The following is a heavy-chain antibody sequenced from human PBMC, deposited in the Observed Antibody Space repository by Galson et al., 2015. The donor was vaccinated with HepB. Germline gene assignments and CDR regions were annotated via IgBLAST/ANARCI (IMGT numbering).Heavy chain of an antibody. Sequence: SVKVSCKVSGYTLTELSMHWVRQAPGKGLEWMGGFDPEDGETIYAQKFQGRVTMTEDTSTDTAYMELSSLRSEDTAVYYCATSPTGIVGATPGPFDYWGQGTLVTVSS. V-gene: IGHV1-24*01. D-gene: IGHD1-26*01. J-gene: IGHJ4*02. CDR1: GYTLTELS. CDR3: ATSPTGIVGATPGPFDY. CDR2: FDPEDGET.